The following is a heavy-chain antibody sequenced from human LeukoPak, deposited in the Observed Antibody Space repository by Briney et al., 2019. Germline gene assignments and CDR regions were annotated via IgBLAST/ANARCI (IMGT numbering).Heavy chain of an antibody. V-gene: IGHV3-73*01. CDR2: ISSKANSDET. CDR3: TSPAHDFDFWSGYYSV. Sequence: GGSLRLSCTVSGFIFSDSAIHWVRQAAGKGLEWVGRISSKANSDETAYAASVKGRFTISRDDSKDTAYLQMHSLKPEDTAVYHCTSPAHDFDFWSGYYSVWGRGAQVTVSS. D-gene: IGHD3-3*01. CDR1: GFIFSDSA. J-gene: IGHJ4*01.